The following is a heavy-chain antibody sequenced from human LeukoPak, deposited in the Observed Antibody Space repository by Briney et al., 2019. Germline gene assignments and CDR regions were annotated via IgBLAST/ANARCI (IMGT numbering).Heavy chain of an antibody. V-gene: IGHV4-30-2*01. CDR2: IYHSGST. Sequence: SQTLSLTCAVPGGSISSGGYSWSWIRQPPGKGLEWIGYIYHSGSTYYNPSLKSRVTISVDRSKNQFSLKLSSVTAADTAVYYCARRYSYGYYFDYWGQGTLVTVSS. D-gene: IGHD5-18*01. CDR1: GGSISSGGYS. J-gene: IGHJ4*02. CDR3: ARRYSYGYYFDY.